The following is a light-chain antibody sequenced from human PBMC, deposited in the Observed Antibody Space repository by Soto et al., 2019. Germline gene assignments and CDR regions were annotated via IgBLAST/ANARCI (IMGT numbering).Light chain of an antibody. J-gene: IGLJ2*01. CDR1: SFNIGNNG. CDR3: AAWEDSLNGRV. V-gene: IGLV1-44*01. Sequence: QSVLTQPPSVSAAPRQRVTISCSGTSFNIGNNGVNWYQQLPGPAPKLLIDSNNQRPSGVPDRFSGSKSGTSASLAISGLQSEDEADYYCAAWEDSLNGRVFGGGTKLTV. CDR2: SNN.